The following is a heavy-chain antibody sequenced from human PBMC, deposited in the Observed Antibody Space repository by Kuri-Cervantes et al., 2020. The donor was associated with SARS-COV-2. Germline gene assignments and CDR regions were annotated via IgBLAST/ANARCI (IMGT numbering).Heavy chain of an antibody. CDR1: GGSISSYY. V-gene: IGHV3-23*01. CDR3: AKDLGRPNWFDP. Sequence: ETLSLSCTVSGGSISSYYCSWVRQSPGKGLEWVSAISGSGVSTYYAASVKGRFTISRDNSKNTLYLQMNSLRAEDTAVYYCAKDLGRPNWFDPWGQGTLVTVSS. J-gene: IGHJ5*02. CDR2: ISGSGVST.